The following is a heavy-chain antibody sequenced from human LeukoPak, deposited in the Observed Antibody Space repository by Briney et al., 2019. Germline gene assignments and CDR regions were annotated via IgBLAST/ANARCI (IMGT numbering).Heavy chain of an antibody. D-gene: IGHD3-3*01. CDR2: IRSSSSYI. V-gene: IGHV3-21*04. CDR3: AKEWSYDFWSGEYYFDY. J-gene: IGHJ4*02. CDR1: GFTFSSYS. Sequence: GGSLRLSCAASGFTFSSYSMNWVRQAPGKGLEWVSSIRSSSSYIYYADSVKGRFTISRDNSKNTLYLQMNSLRAEDTAVYYCAKEWSYDFWSGEYYFDYWGQGTLVTVSS.